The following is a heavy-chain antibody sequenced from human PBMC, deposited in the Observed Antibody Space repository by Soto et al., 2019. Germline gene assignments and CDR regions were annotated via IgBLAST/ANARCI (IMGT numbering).Heavy chain of an antibody. D-gene: IGHD6-13*01. J-gene: IGHJ4*02. Sequence: EVQLVESGGGLVQPGGSLRLSCAASGFTFSSYWMSWVRQAPGKGLEWVANIKQDVSEKYYVDSVKGRFTISRDNAKNSLYLQMNSLRAEYAAVYYCARLNLAAAVDYWGQGTLVTVSS. V-gene: IGHV3-7*01. CDR1: GFTFSSYW. CDR2: IKQDVSEK. CDR3: ARLNLAAAVDY.